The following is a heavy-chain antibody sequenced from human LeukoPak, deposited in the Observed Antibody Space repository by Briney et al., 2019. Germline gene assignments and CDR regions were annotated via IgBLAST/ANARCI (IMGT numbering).Heavy chain of an antibody. V-gene: IGHV3-30*18. D-gene: IGHD7-27*01. J-gene: IGHJ4*02. CDR1: GFTFSTYG. CDR3: AKNCLTGDGHLDY. CDR2: ISYDGSNE. Sequence: GGSLRLSCAASGFTFSTYGMHWVRQAPGKGLEWVAVISYDGSNESYADSVKGRFTISRDNSKNTLYLQMNSLRAEDTAVYYCAKNCLTGDGHLDYWGQGTLVTVSS.